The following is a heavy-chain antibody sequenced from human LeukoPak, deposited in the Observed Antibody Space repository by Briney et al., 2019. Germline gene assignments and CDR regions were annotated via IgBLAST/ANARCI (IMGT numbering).Heavy chain of an antibody. Sequence: SETLSLTCTVSGGSISSGSYYWSWIQQPAGKGLEWIGRIYTSGSTNYNPSLKSRVTISVDTSKNQFSLKLSSVTAADTAVYYCARGSSSFVYWGQGTLVTVSS. CDR3: ARGSSSFVY. V-gene: IGHV4-61*02. J-gene: IGHJ4*02. D-gene: IGHD6-13*01. CDR1: GGSISSGSYY. CDR2: IYTSGST.